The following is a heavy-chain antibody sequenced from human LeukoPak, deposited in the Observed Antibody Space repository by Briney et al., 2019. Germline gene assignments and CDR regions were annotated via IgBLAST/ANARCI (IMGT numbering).Heavy chain of an antibody. V-gene: IGHV1-18*01. CDR3: ARGSVVVAATLFGYYYYGMDV. Sequence: ASVKVSCKASGYTFTSYGISWVRQAPGQGLEWMGWISAYNGNTNYAQKLQGRVTMTTDTSTSTAYMELSRLRSDDTAVYYCARGSVVVAATLFGYYYYGMDVWGQGTTVTVPS. D-gene: IGHD2-15*01. J-gene: IGHJ6*02. CDR2: ISAYNGNT. CDR1: GYTFTSYG.